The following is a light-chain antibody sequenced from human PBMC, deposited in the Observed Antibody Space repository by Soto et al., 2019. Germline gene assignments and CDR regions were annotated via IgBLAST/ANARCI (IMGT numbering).Light chain of an antibody. CDR1: QSVSSY. J-gene: IGKJ1*01. CDR3: QQYGSSQT. V-gene: IGKV3-20*01. Sequence: EIVLSQSPATLSLSPGERATLSFWASQSVSSYLAWYQHKPGQAPRLLIYSTSIRATGIPDRFSGSGSGTDFTLTISRLEPEDFAVYYCQQYGSSQTFGQGTKVDIK. CDR2: STS.